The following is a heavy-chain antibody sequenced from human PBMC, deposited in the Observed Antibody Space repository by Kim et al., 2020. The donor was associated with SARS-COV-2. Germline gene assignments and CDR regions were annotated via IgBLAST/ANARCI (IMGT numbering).Heavy chain of an antibody. Sequence: DADSVKGRFTISRDNSKNTLYLQMNSLRAEDTAVYYCARRYSSGWPLIDYWGQGTLVTVSS. V-gene: IGHV3-33*01. D-gene: IGHD6-19*01. J-gene: IGHJ4*02. CDR3: ARRYSSGWPLIDY.